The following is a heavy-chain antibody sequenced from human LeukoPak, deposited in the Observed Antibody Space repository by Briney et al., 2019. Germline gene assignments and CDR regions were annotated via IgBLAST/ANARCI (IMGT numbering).Heavy chain of an antibody. CDR3: AREAAYGDAYDI. CDR2: ITTFSGYI. CDR1: GFTFSTYG. Sequence: NPGRSLRLSCAASGFTFSTYGMHWVRQAPGKGLEWVSSITTFSGYIYYADSVKGRFSISTNNAKNSLYLQMNSLRADDTAVYYCAREAAYGDAYDIWGHGTMVIVSS. D-gene: IGHD2-21*01. V-gene: IGHV3-21*01. J-gene: IGHJ3*02.